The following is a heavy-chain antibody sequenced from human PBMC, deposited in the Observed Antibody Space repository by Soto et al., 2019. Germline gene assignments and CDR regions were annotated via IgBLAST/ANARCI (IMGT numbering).Heavy chain of an antibody. CDR3: ARVRVGYSGYDLFDY. J-gene: IGHJ4*02. CDR2: IYYSGST. CDR1: GGSISSYY. V-gene: IGHV4-59*01. Sequence: PSETLSLTCTVSGGSISSYYWSWIRQPPGKGLEWIGYIYYSGSTNYNPSLKSRDTISVDTSKNQFSLKQSSVNDADTAVYYCARVRVGYSGYDLFDYWGQGTLVTVSS. D-gene: IGHD5-12*01.